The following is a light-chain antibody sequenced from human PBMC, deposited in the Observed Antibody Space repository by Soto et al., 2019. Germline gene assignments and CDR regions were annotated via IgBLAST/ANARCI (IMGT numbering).Light chain of an antibody. J-gene: IGKJ5*01. CDR2: AAS. V-gene: IGKV1-39*01. CDR3: QQSSTTPSIT. CDR1: QSISSS. Sequence: DVQMTQSPPSLSASVGDRVTITCRASQSISSSLNWYQQKPGKAPKLLIYAASSLQSGVPSRFSGSGSATDFTLTISSLQPEDFAAYYCQQSSTTPSITFGQGTRLEIK.